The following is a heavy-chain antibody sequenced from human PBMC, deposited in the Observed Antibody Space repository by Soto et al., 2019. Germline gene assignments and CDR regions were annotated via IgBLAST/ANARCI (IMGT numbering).Heavy chain of an antibody. CDR3: ARDFQYSTSGHYSFY. V-gene: IGHV1-69*01. Sequence: QVQLAQSGAEVKKPGSSVKVSCKASGGTFSNYAISWVRQAPGQGLEWVGGIIPMFGTPNYAQKFQGRVTITADESTRIAHMKLSSLRFEDTAVYYCARDFQYSTSGHYSFYWGQGTLITVSS. J-gene: IGHJ4*02. CDR1: GGTFSNYA. D-gene: IGHD3-22*01. CDR2: IIPMFGTP.